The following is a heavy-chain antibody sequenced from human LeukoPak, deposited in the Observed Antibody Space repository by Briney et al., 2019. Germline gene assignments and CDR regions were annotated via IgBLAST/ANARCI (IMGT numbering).Heavy chain of an antibody. CDR2: IYYSGST. V-gene: IGHV4-31*03. CDR3: ARSYYYDSSSDAFDI. J-gene: IGHJ3*02. Sequence: PSQTLSLTCTVSGGSISSGGYYWSWIRQHPGKGLEWIGYIYYSGSTYYNPSLKSRVTISVDTSKNQFSLKLSSVTAADTAVYYCARSYYYDSSSDAFDIWGQGTMVTVSS. CDR1: GGSISSGGYY. D-gene: IGHD3-22*01.